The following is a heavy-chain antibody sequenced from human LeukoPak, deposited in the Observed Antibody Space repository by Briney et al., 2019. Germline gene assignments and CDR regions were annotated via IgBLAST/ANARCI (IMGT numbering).Heavy chain of an antibody. CDR1: GYTFTGYY. CDR2: INPYSGGT. CDR3: AKVTWQGLD. Sequence: GASVKVSCKASGYTFTGYYMRWVRQAPGQGLEWVGWINPYSGGTKYAQKFQGRVTMTRDTSINTAYMELRRLKSDDTAVYYCAKVTWQGLDWGQGTLVTVSS. J-gene: IGHJ4*02. V-gene: IGHV1-2*02. D-gene: IGHD6-19*01.